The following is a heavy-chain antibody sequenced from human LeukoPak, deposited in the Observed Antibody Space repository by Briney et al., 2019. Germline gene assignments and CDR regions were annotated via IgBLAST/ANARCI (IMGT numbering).Heavy chain of an antibody. V-gene: IGHV3-7*05. Sequence: GGSVRLSCGASGFTFSSYWMTWVRQAPGKGLEWVANIKQGGSEKHYVDSVKGRFTISRDDAKNSLYLQMNSLRAEDTAVYYCAREGRESQGFDYWGQGTPVTVSS. CDR3: AREGRESQGFDY. D-gene: IGHD3-10*01. CDR2: IKQGGSEK. CDR1: GFTFSSYW. J-gene: IGHJ4*02.